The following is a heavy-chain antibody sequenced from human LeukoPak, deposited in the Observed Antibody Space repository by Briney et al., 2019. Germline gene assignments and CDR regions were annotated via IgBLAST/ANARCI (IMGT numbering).Heavy chain of an antibody. CDR3: ARDTSDYDSSGYDLDY. CDR2: INPSGGST. D-gene: IGHD3-22*01. V-gene: IGHV1-46*01. CDR1: GYTFTSYY. Sequence: GASVKVSCKASGYTFTSYYMHWVRQAPGQGLEWMGIINPSGGSTSYAQKFQGRVTMTRDTSTSTVYMELSSLRSEDTAVYYCARDTSDYDSSGYDLDYWGQGTLVTVSS. J-gene: IGHJ4*02.